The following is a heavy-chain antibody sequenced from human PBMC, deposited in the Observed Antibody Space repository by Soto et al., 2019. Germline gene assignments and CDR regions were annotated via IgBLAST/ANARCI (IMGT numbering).Heavy chain of an antibody. V-gene: IGHV4-59*08. Sequence: PSETLSLTCTVSGGSINSYYWSWIRQSPGKGLEWIGYIFYSGNTNYNPSLNSRVTLSVDTSKNQFSLRLTSVTAADTAVYYCARRAPGGPFDSWGQGTLVTVSS. CDR3: ARRAPGGPFDS. CDR2: IFYSGNT. CDR1: GGSINSYY. J-gene: IGHJ4*02.